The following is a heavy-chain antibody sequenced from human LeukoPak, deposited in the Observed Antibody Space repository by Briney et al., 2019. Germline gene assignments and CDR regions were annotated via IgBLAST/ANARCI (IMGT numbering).Heavy chain of an antibody. CDR2: IIPIFGTA. J-gene: IGHJ4*02. D-gene: IGHD4-17*01. CDR1: GGTFSSYA. CDR3: ARSPIRDYGDYYFDY. V-gene: IGHV1-69*13. Sequence: SVKVSCMASGGTFSSYAISWVRQAPGQGLEWMGGIIPIFGTANYAQKFQGRVTITADESTSTAYMELSSLRSEDTAVYYCARSPIRDYGDYYFDYWRQGTLVTVSS.